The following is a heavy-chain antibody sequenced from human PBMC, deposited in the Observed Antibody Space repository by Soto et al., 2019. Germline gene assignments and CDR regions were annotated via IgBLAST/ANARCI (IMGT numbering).Heavy chain of an antibody. CDR2: ISYHGRDE. CDR3: VKDHLMNTVTTGGY. D-gene: IGHD4-17*01. Sequence: QVQLVESGGGVVQPGRSLRLSCAASGFSLSNYGMHWVRQAPGKGLEWVAVISYHGRDEYYADSVKGRFTISRDTSKNTLYLQMNPLRPEDTAVYYCVKDHLMNTVTTGGYWGQRTLVTVSS. CDR1: GFSLSNYG. V-gene: IGHV3-30*18. J-gene: IGHJ4*02.